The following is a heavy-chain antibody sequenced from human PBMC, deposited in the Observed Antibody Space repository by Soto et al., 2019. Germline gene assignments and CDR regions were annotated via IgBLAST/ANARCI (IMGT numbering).Heavy chain of an antibody. Sequence: SETLSLTCAVYGGSFSGYYWSWIRQPPGKGLEWIGEINHSGRTNYNPSLKSRVTISVDTSKNRFSLKLSSVTAADTAVYYCARSESPEVCRGGDCSGAEYFQHWGQGTLVTVSS. J-gene: IGHJ1*01. D-gene: IGHD2-21*02. V-gene: IGHV4-34*01. CDR1: GGSFSGYY. CDR2: INHSGRT. CDR3: ARSESPEVCRGGDCSGAEYFQH.